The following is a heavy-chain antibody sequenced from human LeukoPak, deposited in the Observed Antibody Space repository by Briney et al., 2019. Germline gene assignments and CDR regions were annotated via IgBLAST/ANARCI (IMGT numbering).Heavy chain of an antibody. CDR2: INHDGSEK. CDR3: ATDVPAVTIFGY. J-gene: IGHJ4*02. D-gene: IGHD2-2*01. Sequence: GGSLRLSCAASGFSFNIYWMSWVRQAPGKGLEWVANINHDGSEKYYVDSVKGRFTISRDNAENSLYLQMNSLRAEDTAVYYCATDVPAVTIFGYWGQGTLVTVSS. V-gene: IGHV3-7*01. CDR1: GFSFNIYW.